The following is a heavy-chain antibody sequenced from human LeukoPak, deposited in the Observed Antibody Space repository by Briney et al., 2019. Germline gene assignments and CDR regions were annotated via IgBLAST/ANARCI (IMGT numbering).Heavy chain of an antibody. CDR3: AKDRSYHYFDY. Sequence: GGSLRLSCAASGFTFSTYGMHWVRQAPGKGLEWVAFIRYDGSEKYSTDSAKGRFTISRDNSKNTLYLRMNSLTAEDTAVYYCAKDRSYHYFDYWGQGTLVTVSS. V-gene: IGHV3-30*02. J-gene: IGHJ4*02. CDR1: GFTFSTYG. CDR2: IRYDGSEK. D-gene: IGHD5-18*01.